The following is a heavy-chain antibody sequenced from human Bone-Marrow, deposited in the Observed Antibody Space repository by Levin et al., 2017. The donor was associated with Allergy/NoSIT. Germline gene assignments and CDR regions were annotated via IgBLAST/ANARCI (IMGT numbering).Heavy chain of an antibody. Sequence: GESLKISCAASGFTFSSYWMSWVRQAPGKGLEWVANIKQDGSEKYYVDSVKGRFTICRDNAKNSLYLQMNSLRAEDTAVYYCARDRGSSLDYWGQGTLVTVSS. CDR1: GFTFSSYW. CDR3: ARDRGSSLDY. J-gene: IGHJ4*02. V-gene: IGHV3-7*01. D-gene: IGHD6-6*01. CDR2: IKQDGSEK.